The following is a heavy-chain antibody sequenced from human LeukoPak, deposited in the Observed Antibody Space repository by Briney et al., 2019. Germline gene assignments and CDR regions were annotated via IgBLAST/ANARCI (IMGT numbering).Heavy chain of an antibody. CDR1: GGSFSGYY. CDR2: INHNGST. D-gene: IGHD3-22*01. J-gene: IGHJ4*02. Sequence: SETLSLTCAVYGGSFSGYYWSWIRQPPGKGLEWIGEINHNGSTNYNPSLKSRVTISVDTSKNQFSLKLSSVTAADTAVYYCTRGRIFYDSSATLWGQGTLVTVSS. V-gene: IGHV4-34*01. CDR3: TRGRIFYDSSATL.